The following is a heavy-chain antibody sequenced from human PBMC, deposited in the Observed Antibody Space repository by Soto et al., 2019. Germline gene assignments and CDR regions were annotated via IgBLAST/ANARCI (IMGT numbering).Heavy chain of an antibody. CDR3: ARGVGSTSWSKYYNYAMDV. V-gene: IGHV1-2*02. Sequence: ASVKVSCKASGYIFTGYYLHWVRQAPGQGLEWMGWINPNSGGTNYAQKFQGRVTMTRDTSISTVYMELSRLTYDDTAVYYCARGVGSTSWSKYYNYAMDVWGQGTTVTVSS. CDR2: INPNSGGT. CDR1: GYIFTGYY. D-gene: IGHD6-13*01. J-gene: IGHJ6*02.